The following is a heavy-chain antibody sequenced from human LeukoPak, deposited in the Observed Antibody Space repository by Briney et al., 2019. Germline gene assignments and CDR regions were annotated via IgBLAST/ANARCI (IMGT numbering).Heavy chain of an antibody. CDR2: SNHSGST. D-gene: IGHD6-13*01. CDR1: GGSFSGYY. J-gene: IGHJ4*02. V-gene: IGHV4-34*01. Sequence: SETLSLTCAVYGGSFSGYYWSWIRQPPGKGLEWIGESNHSGSTNYNPSLKSRVTISVDTSKNQFSLTLSSVTAADTAVYYCARVYSSSWYGDYWGQGTLVTVSS. CDR3: ARVYSSSWYGDY.